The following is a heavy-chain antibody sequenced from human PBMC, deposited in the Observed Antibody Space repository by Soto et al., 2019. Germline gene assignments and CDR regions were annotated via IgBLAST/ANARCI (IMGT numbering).Heavy chain of an antibody. CDR1: GYSFTSYW. Sequence: SGESLKISCKGSGYSFTSYWIGWVRQMPGKGLEWMGIIYPGDSDTRYSPSFQGQVTIPADKSISTAYLQWSSLKASDTAMYYCARKYSSTETNWFDPWGQGTLVTVSS. CDR2: IYPGDSDT. V-gene: IGHV5-51*01. J-gene: IGHJ5*02. D-gene: IGHD6-13*01. CDR3: ARKYSSTETNWFDP.